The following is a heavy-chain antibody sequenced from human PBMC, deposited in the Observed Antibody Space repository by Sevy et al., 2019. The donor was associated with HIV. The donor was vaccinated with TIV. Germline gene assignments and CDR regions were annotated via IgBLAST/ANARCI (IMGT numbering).Heavy chain of an antibody. CDR1: GFSFSSYS. D-gene: IGHD7-27*01. J-gene: IGHJ4*02. Sequence: GGSLRLSCVTSGFSFSSYSMNWVRQAPGKGLGWVSYISSSSGTIRYADSVKGGLTISRDNPNNSLFLQMNSLRAEDTAVYYCARDDHWAFDYWGQGALVTVSS. V-gene: IGHV3-48*01. CDR3: ARDDHWAFDY. CDR2: ISSSSGTI.